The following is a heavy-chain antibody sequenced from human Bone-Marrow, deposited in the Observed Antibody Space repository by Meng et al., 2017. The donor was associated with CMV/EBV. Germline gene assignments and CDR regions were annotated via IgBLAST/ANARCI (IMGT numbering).Heavy chain of an antibody. V-gene: IGHV3-53*01. J-gene: IGHJ6*02. D-gene: IGHD2-2*01. CDR2: IYSGGST. CDR1: GFTVSSNY. Sequence: GGFLRLSCAASGFTVSSNYMSWVRQAPGKGLEWVSVIYSGGSTYYADSVKGRFTISRGNSKNTPYLQMNSLRAEDTAVYYCARGYGQCGSTAYGMDVWGRGTTVTVSS. CDR3: ARGYGQCGSTAYGMDV.